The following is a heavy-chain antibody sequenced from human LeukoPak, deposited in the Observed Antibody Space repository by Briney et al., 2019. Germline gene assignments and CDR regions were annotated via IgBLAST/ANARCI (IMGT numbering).Heavy chain of an antibody. Sequence: AASVKVSCKASGYTFTSYYMHWVRQAPGQGLEWMGIINPSGGSTSYAQKFQGRVTMTRDMSTSTVYMELSSLRSEDTAVYYCARDLRCSGGSCYVSYYMDVWGKGTTVTVSS. CDR3: ARDLRCSGGSCYVSYYMDV. V-gene: IGHV1-46*01. CDR1: GYTFTSYY. CDR2: INPSGGST. D-gene: IGHD2-15*01. J-gene: IGHJ6*03.